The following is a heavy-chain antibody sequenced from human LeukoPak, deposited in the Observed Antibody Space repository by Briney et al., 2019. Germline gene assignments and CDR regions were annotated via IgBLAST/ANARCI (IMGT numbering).Heavy chain of an antibody. D-gene: IGHD6-19*01. J-gene: IGHJ4*02. CDR1: GLHFSGTA. Sequence: GGSLRPSCAASGLHFSGTAMSWVRQAPGKGLEWVSSISSSSSYIYYADSVKGRFTISRDNAKNSLYLQMNSLRAEDTAVYYCARDISGWYYFDYWGQGTLVTVSS. V-gene: IGHV3-21*01. CDR2: ISSSSSYI. CDR3: ARDISGWYYFDY.